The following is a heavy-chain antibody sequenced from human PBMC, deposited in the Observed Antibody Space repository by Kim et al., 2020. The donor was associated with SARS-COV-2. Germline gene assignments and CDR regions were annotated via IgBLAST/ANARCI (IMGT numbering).Heavy chain of an antibody. Sequence: STSYAQKCQGRVTMTRDTSTSTVYMELSSLRSEDTAVYYCARGPHGGYEYWGQGTLVTVSS. D-gene: IGHD5-12*01. CDR3: ARGPHGGYEY. V-gene: IGHV1-46*01. J-gene: IGHJ4*02. CDR2: ST.